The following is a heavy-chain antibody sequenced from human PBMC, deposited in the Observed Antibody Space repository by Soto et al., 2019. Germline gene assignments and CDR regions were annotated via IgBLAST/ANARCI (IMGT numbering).Heavy chain of an antibody. V-gene: IGHV4-59*08. D-gene: IGHD3-16*01. Sequence: SETLSLTCTVSGGSFTNYFWSWIRQPPGKGLEWIGYIHYSGSTKYNSSLKSRVTISLDTYQNQFSLKLTSVTAADTALYYCARTPSRGGFDNWGQGTLVTVSS. J-gene: IGHJ4*02. CDR2: IHYSGST. CDR1: GGSFTNYF. CDR3: ARTPSRGGFDN.